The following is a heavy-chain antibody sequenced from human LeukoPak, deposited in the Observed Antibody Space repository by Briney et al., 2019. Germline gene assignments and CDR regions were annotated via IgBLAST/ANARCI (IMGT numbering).Heavy chain of an antibody. CDR1: GFTVNIYY. V-gene: IGHV3-66*01. CDR2: IYRDGSA. D-gene: IGHD2-15*01. CDR3: ARGPGWNYFDY. J-gene: IGHJ4*02. Sequence: PGGSLRLSCAVSGFTVNIYYMTWVRQAPGKGLEWVSFIYRDGSANYADSVNGRFTISRDNSKNTVYLQMNSLRAEDTAVYYCARGPGWNYFDYWGQGILVTVSS.